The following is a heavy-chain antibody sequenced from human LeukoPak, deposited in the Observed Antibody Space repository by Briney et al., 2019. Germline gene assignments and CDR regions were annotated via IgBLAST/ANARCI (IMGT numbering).Heavy chain of an antibody. Sequence: PGRSLRLSCAASGFTFSSYAMHWVRQAPGKGLEWVAVISYDGSNKYYADSVKGRFTISRDNSKNTLYLQMNSLRAEDKAVYYCAKDGANRGYFDYWGQGTLVTVSS. CDR3: AKDGANRGYFDY. J-gene: IGHJ4*02. V-gene: IGHV3-30-3*01. CDR1: GFTFSSYA. CDR2: ISYDGSNK. D-gene: IGHD3-16*01.